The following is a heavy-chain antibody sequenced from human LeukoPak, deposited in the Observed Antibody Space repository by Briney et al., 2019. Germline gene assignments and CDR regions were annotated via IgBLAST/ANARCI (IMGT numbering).Heavy chain of an antibody. J-gene: IGHJ6*02. CDR1: GITFSSYA. Sequence: GGSLRLSCAAFGITFSSYAMSWVRQAPGKGLEWVSAISGSGGSTYYADSVKGRFTISRDNSKNTLYLQMNSLRAEDTAVYYCAKESVPRYYYGSGSYYTDGMDVWGQGTTVTVSS. V-gene: IGHV3-23*01. D-gene: IGHD3-10*01. CDR2: ISGSGGST. CDR3: AKESVPRYYYGSGSYYTDGMDV.